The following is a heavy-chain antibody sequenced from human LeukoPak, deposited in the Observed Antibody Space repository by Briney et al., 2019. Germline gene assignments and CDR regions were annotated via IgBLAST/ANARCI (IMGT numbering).Heavy chain of an antibody. J-gene: IGHJ5*02. CDR3: AKSSLRIAGSHWFDP. D-gene: IGHD6-13*01. Sequence: GGSLRLFCAASGFTFDDYAMHWVWQAPGKGLEWVSGISWNSGSIGYADSVKGRFTISRDNAKNSLYLQMNSLRAEDTALYYCAKSSLRIAGSHWFDPWGQGTLVTVSS. CDR1: GFTFDDYA. V-gene: IGHV3-9*01. CDR2: ISWNSGSI.